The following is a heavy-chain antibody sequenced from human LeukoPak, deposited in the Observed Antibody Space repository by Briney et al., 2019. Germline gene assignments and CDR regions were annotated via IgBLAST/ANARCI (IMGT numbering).Heavy chain of an antibody. CDR1: GDTFTAYY. Sequence: GASMKVSCKASGDTFTAYYMHWVRQAPGQGFEWMGRISPNNGGTNYAQKFQGRVTMTRDTSISTAYMDLSRLRSDDTAVYYCARDNYDILTGYHDFNYWGQGTLVTVSS. J-gene: IGHJ4*02. V-gene: IGHV1-2*06. D-gene: IGHD3-9*01. CDR3: ARDNYDILTGYHDFNY. CDR2: ISPNNGGT.